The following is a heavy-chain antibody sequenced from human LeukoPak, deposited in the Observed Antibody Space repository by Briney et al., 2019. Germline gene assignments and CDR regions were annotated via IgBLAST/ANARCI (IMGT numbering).Heavy chain of an antibody. Sequence: KPSETLSLTCAVYGGSFSGYYWSWIRQPPGKGLEWIGEINHSGSTNYNPSLKSRVTISVDTSKNQFSLKLSSVTAADTAVYYCARSVPPGYWGQGTLVTVSS. CDR2: INHSGST. V-gene: IGHV4-34*01. CDR3: ARSVPPGY. D-gene: IGHD3-10*01. J-gene: IGHJ4*02. CDR1: GGSFSGYY.